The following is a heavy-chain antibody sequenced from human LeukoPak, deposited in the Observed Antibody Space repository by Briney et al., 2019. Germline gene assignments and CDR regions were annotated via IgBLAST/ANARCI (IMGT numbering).Heavy chain of an antibody. CDR3: ARDRYDFWSGYHNRNDAFDI. CDR2: INPNGGGT. Sequence: ASVKVSCKASGYTFTGYYMHWVRQAPGQGLEWMGWINPNGGGTNYAQKLQGRVTMTTDTSTSTAYMELRSLRSDDTAVYYCARDRYDFWSGYHNRNDAFDIWGQGTMVTVSS. V-gene: IGHV1-2*02. CDR1: GYTFTGYY. J-gene: IGHJ3*02. D-gene: IGHD3-3*01.